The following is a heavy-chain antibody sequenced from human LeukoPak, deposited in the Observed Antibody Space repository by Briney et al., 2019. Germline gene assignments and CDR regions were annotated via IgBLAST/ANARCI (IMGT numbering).Heavy chain of an antibody. Sequence: GGSLRLSCAASGFTFSSYSMNWVRQAPGKGLEWVSYISSSSSTIYYADSVKGRFTISRDNAKNSLYLQMNSLGAEDTAVYYCASTQWLANFDYWGQGTLVTVSS. D-gene: IGHD6-19*01. CDR2: ISSSSSTI. CDR3: ASTQWLANFDY. CDR1: GFTFSSYS. V-gene: IGHV3-48*01. J-gene: IGHJ4*02.